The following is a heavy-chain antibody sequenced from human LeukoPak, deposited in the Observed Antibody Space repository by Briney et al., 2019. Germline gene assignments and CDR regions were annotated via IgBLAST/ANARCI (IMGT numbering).Heavy chain of an antibody. CDR1: GGSISSGGYY. V-gene: IGHV4-31*03. Sequence: SGTLSLTCTVSGGSISSGGYYWSWIRQHPGKGLEWIGYIYYSGSTYYNPSLKSRVTISVDTSKNQFSLKLSSVTAADTAVYYCARGEPADFWSGYYTALSGMDVWGQGTTVTVSS. CDR2: IYYSGST. CDR3: ARGEPADFWSGYYTALSGMDV. J-gene: IGHJ6*02. D-gene: IGHD3-3*01.